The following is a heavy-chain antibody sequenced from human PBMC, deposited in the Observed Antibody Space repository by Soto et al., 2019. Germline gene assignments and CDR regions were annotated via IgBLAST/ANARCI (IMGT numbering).Heavy chain of an antibody. CDR3: AKDLFDRMVTSPNDD. D-gene: IGHD5-18*01. Sequence: GGSLRLSCAASGFTFSSYGMHWVRQAPGKWLEWVAVISYDGSNKYYADSVKGRFTISRDNSKNTLYLQMNSLRAEDTAVYYCAKDLFDRMVTSPNDDWGQGXLVTVYS. CDR1: GFTFSSYG. J-gene: IGHJ4*02. V-gene: IGHV3-30*18. CDR2: ISYDGSNK.